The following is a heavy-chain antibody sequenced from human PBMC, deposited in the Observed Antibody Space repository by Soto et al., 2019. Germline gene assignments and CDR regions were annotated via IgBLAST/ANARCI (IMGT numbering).Heavy chain of an antibody. J-gene: IGHJ6*02. Sequence: GGSLRLSCAASGFTFSSYGMHWVRQAPGKGLEWVAVISYDGSNKYYADSVKGRFTISRDNSKNTLYLQMNSLRAEDTAVYYCAKGGPSSWYDYYYGMDVWGQGTTVPVSS. CDR1: GFTFSSYG. CDR2: ISYDGSNK. D-gene: IGHD6-13*01. CDR3: AKGGPSSWYDYYYGMDV. V-gene: IGHV3-30*18.